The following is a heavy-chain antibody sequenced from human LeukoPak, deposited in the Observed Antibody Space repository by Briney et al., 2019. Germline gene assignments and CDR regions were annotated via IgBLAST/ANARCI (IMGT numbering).Heavy chain of an antibody. D-gene: IGHD3-22*01. CDR3: ARDYYDVGLGADALDI. J-gene: IGHJ3*02. V-gene: IGHV1-2*02. Sequence: ASVRVSCKTSGYTFTGYYIRWVRQAPGQGLEWMGWINPNSGGTESAQKFQGRVTMTRDTSISTAYMELSRLRSDDTAVYYCARDYYDVGLGADALDIWGQGTMVTVSS. CDR1: GYTFTGYY. CDR2: INPNSGGT.